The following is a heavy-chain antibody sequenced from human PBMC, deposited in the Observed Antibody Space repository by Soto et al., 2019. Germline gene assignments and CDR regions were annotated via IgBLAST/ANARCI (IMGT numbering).Heavy chain of an antibody. D-gene: IGHD1-1*01. CDR3: ARGRYGYY. CDR1: GYTFTSYG. CDR2: ISAHNGNT. J-gene: IGHJ4*02. Sequence: QVHLVQSGAEVKKPGASVKVSCKASGYTFTSYGITWVQQAPGQGLEWMGWISAHNGNTDYAQKLQGRVIVTRDTSTSTAYMELRSLRSDDSAVYYCARGRYGYYSGQGALVTVSS. V-gene: IGHV1-18*01.